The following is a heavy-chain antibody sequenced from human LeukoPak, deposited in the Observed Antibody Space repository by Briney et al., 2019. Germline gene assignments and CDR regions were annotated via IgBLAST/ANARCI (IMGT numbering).Heavy chain of an antibody. V-gene: IGHV4-39*01. Sequence: SSETLSLTCTVSGGSISSSSYYWGWIRQPPGKGLEWIGSIYYSGSTYYNPSLKSRVTISVDTSKNQFSLKLSSVTAADTAVYYCARRPDDYWGQGTLVTVSS. D-gene: IGHD1-14*01. J-gene: IGHJ4*02. CDR3: ARRPDDY. CDR1: GGSISSSSYY. CDR2: IYYSGST.